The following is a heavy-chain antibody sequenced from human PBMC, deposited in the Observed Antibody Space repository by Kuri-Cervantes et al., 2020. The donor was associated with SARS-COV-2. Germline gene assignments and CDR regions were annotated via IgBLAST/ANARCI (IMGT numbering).Heavy chain of an antibody. CDR2: FYSSGVT. V-gene: IGHV4-59*01. CDR3: ARDNVLFSGSGFDY. J-gene: IGHJ4*02. CDR1: GGSISSYY. D-gene: IGHD1-26*01. Sequence: SETLSLTCSVSGGSISSYYWGWIRQPPGKGLEWTGYFYSSGVTNYNPSLKSRVTISVDTSKNQLSLILSSVTAEDTAVYYCARDNVLFSGSGFDYWGQGTLVTVSS.